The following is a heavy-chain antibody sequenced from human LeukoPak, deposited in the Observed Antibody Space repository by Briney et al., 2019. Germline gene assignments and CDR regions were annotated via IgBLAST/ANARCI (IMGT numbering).Heavy chain of an antibody. D-gene: IGHD6-6*01. V-gene: IGHV3-21*01. CDR2: ISSSSSYI. J-gene: IGHJ4*02. Sequence: GGSLRLSCAASGFTFSSYSMNWVRQAPGKGLDWVSSISSSSSYIYYADSVKGRFTISRDNAKNSLYLQMNSLRAEDTAVYYCARADYSSLSFDYWGQGTLVTVSS. CDR3: ARADYSSLSFDY. CDR1: GFTFSSYS.